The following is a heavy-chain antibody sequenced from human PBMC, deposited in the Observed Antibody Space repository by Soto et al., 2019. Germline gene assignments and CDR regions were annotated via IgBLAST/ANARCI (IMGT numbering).Heavy chain of an antibody. Sequence: SVKVSCKASGGTFSSYAISWVRQAPGQGLEWMGGIIPIFGTANYAQKFQGRVTITADKSTSTAYTELSSLRSEDTAVYYCASVDTAMVDAFDIWGQGTMVTVSS. CDR1: GGTFSSYA. CDR3: ASVDTAMVDAFDI. J-gene: IGHJ3*02. CDR2: IIPIFGTA. D-gene: IGHD5-18*01. V-gene: IGHV1-69*06.